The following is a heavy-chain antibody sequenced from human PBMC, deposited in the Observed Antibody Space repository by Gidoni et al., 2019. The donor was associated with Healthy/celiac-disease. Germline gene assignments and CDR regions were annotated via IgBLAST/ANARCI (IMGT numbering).Heavy chain of an antibody. CDR2: ISRSSSTI. V-gene: IGHV3-48*01. CDR1: GFTFSSYS. D-gene: IGHD6-13*01. Sequence: EVQLVESGGGLVQPGGSLRLSCAASGFTFSSYSMNWVRQAPGKGLEWVSYISRSSSTIYYADPVKCRVTISRDNAKNSLYLQMNSLRAEDTAVYYCARRLGSSWYRGGFDYWGQGTLVTVSS. J-gene: IGHJ4*02. CDR3: ARRLGSSWYRGGFDY.